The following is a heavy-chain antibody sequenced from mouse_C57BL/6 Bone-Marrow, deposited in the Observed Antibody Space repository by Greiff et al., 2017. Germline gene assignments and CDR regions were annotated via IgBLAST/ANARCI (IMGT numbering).Heavy chain of an antibody. CDR1: GFTFSSYG. CDR3: ARPLYDGYSYAMDY. D-gene: IGHD2-3*01. J-gene: IGHJ4*01. V-gene: IGHV5-6*01. CDR2: ISSGGSYT. Sequence: EVKLMESGGDLVKPGGSLKLSCAASGFTFSSYGMSWVRQTSDKRLEWVATISSGGSYTYYPDSVKGRFTISRDNAKNTLYLQMSSLKSEDTAMYYCARPLYDGYSYAMDYWGQGTSVTVSS.